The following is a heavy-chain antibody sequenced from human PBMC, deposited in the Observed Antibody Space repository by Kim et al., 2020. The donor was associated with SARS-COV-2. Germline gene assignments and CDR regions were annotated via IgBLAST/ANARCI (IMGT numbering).Heavy chain of an antibody. CDR2: ISWDGEAA. CDR1: GFIFEHYA. CDR3: AKGSSRLLLDL. V-gene: IGHV3-43*02. D-gene: IGHD3-16*01. J-gene: IGHJ4*03. Sequence: GGSLRLSCAASGFIFEHYAMYWVRQAPGKGLEWVSLISWDGEAASYVDSVKGRFAISRDNDKNSLSLQMDSLTTDDSAVYYCAKGSSRLLLDLWGQGTLVTVS.